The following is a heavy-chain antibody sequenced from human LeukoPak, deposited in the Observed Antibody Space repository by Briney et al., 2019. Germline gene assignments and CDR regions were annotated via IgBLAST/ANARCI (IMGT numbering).Heavy chain of an antibody. V-gene: IGHV3-48*03. J-gene: IGHJ3*02. CDR2: ISSSGSTI. CDR1: GFTFSSSN. D-gene: IGHD3-22*01. Sequence: GGSLRLSCAASGFTFSSSNMHWVRQAPGKGLEWVSYISSSGSTIYYADSVKGRFTISRDNAKNSLYLQMNSLRAEDTAVYYCARAQDTMIVVVINAFDIWGQGTMVTVSS. CDR3: ARAQDTMIVVVINAFDI.